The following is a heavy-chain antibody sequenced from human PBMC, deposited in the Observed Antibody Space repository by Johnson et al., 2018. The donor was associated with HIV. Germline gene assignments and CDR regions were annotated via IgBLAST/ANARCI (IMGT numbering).Heavy chain of an antibody. V-gene: IGHV3-11*01. J-gene: IGHJ3*02. CDR1: GFSFSDYY. CDR2: ISSSGSNL. CDR3: AKGRTYYYDSSVSPWDAFDI. D-gene: IGHD3-22*01. Sequence: QVQLVESGGGLVKPGGSLRLSCAASGFSFSDYYMTWIRQAPGKGLEWVSFISSSGSNLYYTDSVKGRFTISRDNAKNSLYLQMNSLRAEDTALYYCAKGRTYYYDSSVSPWDAFDIWGQGTMVTVSS.